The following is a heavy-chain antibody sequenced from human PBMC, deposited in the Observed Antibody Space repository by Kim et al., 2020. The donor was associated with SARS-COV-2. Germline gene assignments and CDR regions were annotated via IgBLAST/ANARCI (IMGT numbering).Heavy chain of an antibody. CDR1: GGSFSGYY. Sequence: SETLSLTCAVYGGSFSGYYWSWIRQPPGKGLEWIGEINHSGSTNYNPSLKSRVTISVDTSKNQFSLKLSSVTAADTAVYYCARGRVAARYMVRGANAFDIWGQGTMVTVSS. CDR3: ARGRVAARYMVRGANAFDI. D-gene: IGHD3-10*01. V-gene: IGHV4-34*01. J-gene: IGHJ3*02. CDR2: INHSGST.